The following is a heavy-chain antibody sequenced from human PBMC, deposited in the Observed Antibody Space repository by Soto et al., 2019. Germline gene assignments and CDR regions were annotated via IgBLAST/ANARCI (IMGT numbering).Heavy chain of an antibody. J-gene: IGHJ4*02. D-gene: IGHD3-16*02. CDR1: GGSFSGYY. Sequence: SETLSLTCAVYGGSFSGYYWSWIRQPPGKGLEWIGEINHSGSTNYNPSLKSRVTISVDTSKNQFSLKLSSLTAADTAVYYCARGLIWGSYRYFDVWGQRILVTVFS. CDR3: ARGLIWGSYRYFDV. V-gene: IGHV4-34*01. CDR2: INHSGST.